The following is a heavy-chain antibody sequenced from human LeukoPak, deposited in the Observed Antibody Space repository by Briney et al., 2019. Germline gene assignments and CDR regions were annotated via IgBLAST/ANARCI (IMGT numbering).Heavy chain of an antibody. CDR1: GYTFTSYG. CDR3: ARDPPRIVVVVAATNYYGMDV. J-gene: IGHJ6*02. Sequence: ASVKVSCKASGYTFTSYGVSWVRQAPGQGLEWMGWISAYNGNTNYAQKLQGRVTMTTDTSTSTAYMELRSLRSDDTAVYYCARDPPRIVVVVAATNYYGMDVWGQGTTVTVSS. V-gene: IGHV1-18*01. D-gene: IGHD2-15*01. CDR2: ISAYNGNT.